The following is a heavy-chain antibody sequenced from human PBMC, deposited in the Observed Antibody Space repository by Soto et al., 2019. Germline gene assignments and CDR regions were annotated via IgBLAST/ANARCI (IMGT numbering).Heavy chain of an antibody. D-gene: IGHD2-21*02. V-gene: IGHV5-51*01. CDR3: ARRQYCRGDCTTNPDYYYGMDV. J-gene: IGHJ6*02. Sequence: EVQVVQSGAEVKEPGESLKISCKGSGYIFTDHCIVWVRQMAGKGLEWVGIICPGYSNIIYSPSVQGQVTISADMSISTSYLHLSSLKASDSAIYYCARRQYCRGDCTTNPDYYYGMDVWSQGTTVTVSS. CDR2: ICPGYSNI. CDR1: GYIFTDHC.